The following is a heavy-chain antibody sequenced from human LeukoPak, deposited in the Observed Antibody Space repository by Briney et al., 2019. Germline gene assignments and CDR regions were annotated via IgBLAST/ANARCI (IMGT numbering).Heavy chain of an antibody. V-gene: IGHV1-69*06. CDR3: ARVPQGSSWPYYFDY. D-gene: IGHD6-13*01. CDR2: IIPIFGTA. J-gene: IGHJ4*02. Sequence: SVKVSCKASGGTFSSYAISWVRQAPGQGLEWMGGIIPIFGTANYAQNFQGRVTITADRSTTTAYMELSSLRSEDTAVYYCARVPQGSSWPYYFDYWGQGTLVTVSS. CDR1: GGTFSSYA.